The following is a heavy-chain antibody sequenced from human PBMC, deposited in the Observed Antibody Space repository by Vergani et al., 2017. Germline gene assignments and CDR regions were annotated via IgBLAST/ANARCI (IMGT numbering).Heavy chain of an antibody. CDR1: GFTFSSYW. Sequence: EVQLVESGGGLVQPGGSLRLSCAASGFTFSSYWMHWVRQAPGKGLVWVSRINSDGSSTSYADSVKGRFTISRDNAKNSLYLQMNSLRAEDTAVYYCARDRYGDYAFDHWGQGTLVTVSS. CDR3: ARDRYGDYAFDH. D-gene: IGHD4-17*01. V-gene: IGHV3-74*01. J-gene: IGHJ4*02. CDR2: INSDGSST.